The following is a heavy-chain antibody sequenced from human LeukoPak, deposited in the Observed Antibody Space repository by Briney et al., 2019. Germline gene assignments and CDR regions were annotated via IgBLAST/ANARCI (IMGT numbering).Heavy chain of an antibody. J-gene: IGHJ5*02. CDR1: GFTFSSYA. D-gene: IGHD3-10*01. Sequence: GGSLRLSCAASGFTFSSYAMSWVRQAPGEGLEWVAVLYKGENTFYADPVKGRFTISRDNSKNTVYLQMNSLRAEDTAVYYCVRAPGATWGQGTLVTVSS. CDR3: VRAPGAT. V-gene: IGHV3-23*03. CDR2: LYKGENT.